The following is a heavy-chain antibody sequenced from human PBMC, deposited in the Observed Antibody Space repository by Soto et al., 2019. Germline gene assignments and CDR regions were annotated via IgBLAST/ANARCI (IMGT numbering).Heavy chain of an antibody. D-gene: IGHD3-10*01. J-gene: IGHJ4*02. Sequence: EVQLLESGGGLVQPGGSLRLSCAASGFPFSSYAMSWVRQAPGRGLEWVSAISGSGTTIYYTDSVKGRFTISRDTSTNQLYLQMNSLRAEDTAAYYCARMLTMVRGVTGLRAFDYWGQGTLVTVSS. V-gene: IGHV3-23*01. CDR3: ARMLTMVRGVTGLRAFDY. CDR1: GFPFSSYA. CDR2: ISGSGTTI.